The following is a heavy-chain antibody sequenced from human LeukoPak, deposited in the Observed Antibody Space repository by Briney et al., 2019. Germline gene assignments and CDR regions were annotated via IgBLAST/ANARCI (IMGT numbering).Heavy chain of an antibody. CDR2: ISSRSSYI. J-gene: IGHJ6*02. D-gene: IGHD4-11*01. CDR1: GFTFSSYS. V-gene: IGHV3-21*01. CDR3: AVTVTTYYYYYGMDV. Sequence: PGGSLRLSCAASGFTFSSYSMDWVRQAPGKGLEWVSSISSRSSYIYYADSVKGRFTISRDNSKNTLYLQMNSLRAEDTAVYYCAVTVTTYYYYYGMDVWGQGTTVTVSS.